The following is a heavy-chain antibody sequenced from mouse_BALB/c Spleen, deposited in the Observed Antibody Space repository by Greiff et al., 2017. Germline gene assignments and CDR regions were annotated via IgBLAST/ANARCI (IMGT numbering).Heavy chain of an antibody. CDR2: IWAGGST. CDR1: GFSLTSYG. Sequence: VKLEESGPGLVAPSQSLSITCTVSGFSLTSYGVHWVRQPPGKGLEWLGVIWAGGSTNYNSALMSRLSISKDNSKSQVFLKMNSLQTDDTAMYYCASPILRPTMDYWGQGTSVTVSS. D-gene: IGHD1-2*01. J-gene: IGHJ4*01. CDR3: ASPILRPTMDY. V-gene: IGHV2-9*02.